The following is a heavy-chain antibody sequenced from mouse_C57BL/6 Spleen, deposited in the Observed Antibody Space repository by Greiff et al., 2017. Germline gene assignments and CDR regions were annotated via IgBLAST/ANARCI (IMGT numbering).Heavy chain of an antibody. CDR2: IDPSDSYT. CDR3: ARSSPSYFDY. Sequence: QVQLQQPGAELVKPGASVKLSCKASGYTFTSYWMQWVKQRPGQGLEWIGEIDPSDSYTNYNQKFKGKATLTVDTSSSTAYMQLSSLTSEDSAVYYCARSSPSYFDYWGQGTTLTVSS. V-gene: IGHV1-50*01. CDR1: GYTFTSYW. D-gene: IGHD6-1*01. J-gene: IGHJ2*01.